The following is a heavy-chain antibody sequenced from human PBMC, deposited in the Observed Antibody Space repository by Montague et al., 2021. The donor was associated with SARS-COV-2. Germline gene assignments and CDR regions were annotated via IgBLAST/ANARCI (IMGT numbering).Heavy chain of an antibody. CDR1: GDSVSSNSLA. CDR2: TYYRSKWYS. J-gene: IGHJ4*02. V-gene: IGHV6-1*01. CDR3: VRYSGWFYFDF. D-gene: IGHD6-19*01. Sequence: CAISGDSVSSNSLAWSWIRQSPSRGLEWLGRTYYRSKWYSDYAPAVRGRPTVNPDASKNEFSLELNYVTPEDTAVYYCVRYSGWFYFDFCGQGTLVTVSS.